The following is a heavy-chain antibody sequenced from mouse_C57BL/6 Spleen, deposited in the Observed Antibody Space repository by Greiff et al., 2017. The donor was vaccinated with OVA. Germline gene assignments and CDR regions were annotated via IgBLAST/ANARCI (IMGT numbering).Heavy chain of an antibody. D-gene: IGHD1-1*01. Sequence: QVQLKQSGAELVKPGASVKLSCKASGYTFTSYWMHWVKQRPGQGLEWIGMIHPNSGSTNSNEKFKSKATLTVDKSSSTAYMQLSSLTSEDSAVYYCARWGTTVVGYFDVWGTGTTVTVSS. V-gene: IGHV1-64*01. CDR1: GYTFTSYW. CDR2: IHPNSGST. CDR3: ARWGTTVVGYFDV. J-gene: IGHJ1*03.